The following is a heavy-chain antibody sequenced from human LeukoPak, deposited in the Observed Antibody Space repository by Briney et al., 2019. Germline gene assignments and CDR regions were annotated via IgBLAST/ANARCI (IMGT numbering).Heavy chain of an antibody. CDR3: ARASAHPYYYYYYYMDV. Sequence: SETLSLTCAVHGGSFSGYYWSWIRQPPGKGLEWIGEINHSGSTNYNPSLKSRVTISVDTSKNQFSLKLSSVTAADTAVYYCARASAHPYYYYYYYMDVWGKGTTVTASS. CDR2: INHSGST. J-gene: IGHJ6*03. D-gene: IGHD6-25*01. V-gene: IGHV4-34*01. CDR1: GGSFSGYY.